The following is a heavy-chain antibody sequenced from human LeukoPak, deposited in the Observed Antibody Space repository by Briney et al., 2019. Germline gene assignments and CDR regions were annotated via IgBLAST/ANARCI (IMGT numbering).Heavy chain of an antibody. D-gene: IGHD2-21*02. CDR3: ARGVTARGFYYYMDV. J-gene: IGHJ6*03. CDR1: GYTFTSYD. CDR2: MNPNSGNT. Sequence: GASVKVSCKASGYTFTSYDINWVRQATGQGLEWMGWMNPNSGNTGYAQKFQGRVTITRNTSISTAYMELSSLRSEDTAVYYCARGVTARGFYYYMDVWGKGTTVTISS. V-gene: IGHV1-8*03.